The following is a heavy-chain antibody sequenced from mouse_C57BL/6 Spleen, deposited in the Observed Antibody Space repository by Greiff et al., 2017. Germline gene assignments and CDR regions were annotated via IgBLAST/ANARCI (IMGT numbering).Heavy chain of an antibody. CDR2: ISDGGSYT. CDR3: ARAGWDDYYAMDY. J-gene: IGHJ4*01. CDR1: GFTFSSYA. V-gene: IGHV5-4*03. D-gene: IGHD3-2*02. Sequence: EVKLVESGGGLVKPGGSLKLSCAASGFTFSSYAMSWVRQTPEKRLEWVATISDGGSYTYYPDNVKGRFTISRDNAKNNLYLQMSHLKSEDTAMYYCARAGWDDYYAMDYWGQGTSVTVSS.